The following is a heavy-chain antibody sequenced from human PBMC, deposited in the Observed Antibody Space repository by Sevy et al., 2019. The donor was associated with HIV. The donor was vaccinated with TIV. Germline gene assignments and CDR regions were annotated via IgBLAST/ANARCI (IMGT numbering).Heavy chain of an antibody. CDR3: ARPDLSGWYFDF. CDR2: ISSSSDSSRTL. V-gene: IGHV3-48*01. J-gene: IGHJ4*02. Sequence: GGSLRLSCVASGFTFSSYSMNWVRQAPGKGLEWVSYISSSSDSSRTLYYADSVKGRFSISRDNAKNSVHLQMTSLRVDDTAVYYCARPDLSGWYFDFWGQGTLVTVSS. D-gene: IGHD6-19*01. CDR1: GFTFSSYS.